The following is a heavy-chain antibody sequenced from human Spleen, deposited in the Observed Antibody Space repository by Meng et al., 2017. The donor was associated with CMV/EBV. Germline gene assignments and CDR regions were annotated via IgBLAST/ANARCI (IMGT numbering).Heavy chain of an antibody. V-gene: IGHV1-69*13. CDR3: ARVTSFTGYDGYFDY. D-gene: IGHD5-12*01. CDR2: LIPMFGSA. Sequence: SVKVSCKASRGTFSKYALSWVRQAPGEGLEWMGGLIPMFGSANYAQKFQGRVTISLDESTSTAYMELTSLGYEDTAVYYCARVTSFTGYDGYFDYWGQGTLVTVSS. J-gene: IGHJ4*01. CDR1: RGTFSKYA.